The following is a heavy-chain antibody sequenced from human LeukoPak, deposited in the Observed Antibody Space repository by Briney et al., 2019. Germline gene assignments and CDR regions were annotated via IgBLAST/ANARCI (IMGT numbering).Heavy chain of an antibody. D-gene: IGHD4/OR15-4a*01. V-gene: IGHV3-13*01. CDR1: GFTGSNNY. CDR2: IGTAGDT. J-gene: IGHJ4*02. CDR3: ARDGGARGVDY. Sequence: GGSLRLSCAASGFTGSNNYVSWVRQAPGMGLEWVSAIGTAGDTYYPGSVKGRFTISRENAKNSLYLQMNSLRAGDTAVYYCARDGGARGVDYWGQGTLVTVSS.